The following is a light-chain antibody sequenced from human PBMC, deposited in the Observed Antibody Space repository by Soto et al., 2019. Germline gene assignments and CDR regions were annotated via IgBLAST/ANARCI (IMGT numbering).Light chain of an antibody. CDR1: SSNIGAGYD. Sequence: QSVLTQPPSLSGAPGQRVTISCTGSSSNIGAGYDVHWYQQLPGTAPKLLIYGNNNRPSGVPDRFSGSKSGTSASLAITGLQAEDEADYYCQSYDRSLSGSVFGTGTKLTVL. CDR2: GNN. CDR3: QSYDRSLSGSV. J-gene: IGLJ1*01. V-gene: IGLV1-40*01.